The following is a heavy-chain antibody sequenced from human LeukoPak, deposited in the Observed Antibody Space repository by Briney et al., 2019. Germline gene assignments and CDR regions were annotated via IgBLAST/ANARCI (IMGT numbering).Heavy chain of an antibody. Sequence: GASVKVSCKASGGTSSSYAISWVRQAPGQRLEWMGWINAGNGNTKYSQKFQGRVTITRDTSASTAYMELSSLRSEDTAVYYCARDYYDSSGYYYEFDYWGQGTLVTVSS. CDR1: GGTSSSYA. J-gene: IGHJ4*02. V-gene: IGHV1-3*01. D-gene: IGHD3-22*01. CDR3: ARDYYDSSGYYYEFDY. CDR2: INAGNGNT.